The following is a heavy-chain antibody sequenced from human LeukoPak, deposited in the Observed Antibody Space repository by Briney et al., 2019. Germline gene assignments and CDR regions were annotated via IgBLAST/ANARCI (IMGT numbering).Heavy chain of an antibody. V-gene: IGHV1-69*05. CDR3: ARSYTSGSYFRPYNWFDP. D-gene: IGHD1-26*01. CDR1: GGTFSSYA. Sequence: WASVKVSCKASGGTFSSYAISWVRQAPGQGLEWMGGIIPIFGTANYAQKFQGRVTITTDESTSTAYMELSSLRSEDTAVYYCARSYTSGSYFRPYNWFDPWGQGTLVTVSS. CDR2: IIPIFGTA. J-gene: IGHJ5*02.